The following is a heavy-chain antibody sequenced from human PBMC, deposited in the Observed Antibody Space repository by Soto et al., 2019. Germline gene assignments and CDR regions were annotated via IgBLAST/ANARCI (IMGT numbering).Heavy chain of an antibody. V-gene: IGHV4-38-2*01. D-gene: IGHD3-22*01. CDR3: ARGLHYYDSSTFYPPWAFDF. CDR1: GYSISSAYY. J-gene: IGHJ3*01. CDR2: IYQSGS. Sequence: PSETLSLTCGVSGYSISSAYYWGWIRQPPGKGLEWIGSIYQSGSNYNPSLKSRVTISVDTSKNQFSLKLSSVTAADTAVYYCARGLHYYDSSTFYPPWAFDFWGQGTMVTVSS.